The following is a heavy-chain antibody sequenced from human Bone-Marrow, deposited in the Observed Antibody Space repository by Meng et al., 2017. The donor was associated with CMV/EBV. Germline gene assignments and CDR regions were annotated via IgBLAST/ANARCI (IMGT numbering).Heavy chain of an antibody. CDR2: IIPMIDKT. CDR3: ARGTIMIRDYHHNGVDV. CDR1: PGSSSKYA. D-gene: IGHD3-16*01. Sequence: SVKVSCQASPGSSSKYAVSWVRQAPGQGLEWIGGIIPMIDKTHYAQKFQGTVTITADKSSSTDYLELSSRKSDDTAVYYCARGTIMIRDYHHNGVDVWGQGTTVTVSS. V-gene: IGHV1-69*10. J-gene: IGHJ6*02.